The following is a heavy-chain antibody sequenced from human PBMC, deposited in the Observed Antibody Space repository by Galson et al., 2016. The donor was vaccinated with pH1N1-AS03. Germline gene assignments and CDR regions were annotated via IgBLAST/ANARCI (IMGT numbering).Heavy chain of an antibody. Sequence: SVKVSCKASGYTFTTYGISWVRQAPGQGLEWMGWISAYYGDTHFAHKFQERVTLTRDTSTATAYMEMNTLRPEDTAVYYCVKGGGYSHGFLEYYFDSWGQGTLVTVSS. CDR3: VKGGGYSHGFLEYYFDS. J-gene: IGHJ4*02. D-gene: IGHD3-3*01. CDR2: ISAYYGDT. CDR1: GYTFTTYG. V-gene: IGHV1-18*01.